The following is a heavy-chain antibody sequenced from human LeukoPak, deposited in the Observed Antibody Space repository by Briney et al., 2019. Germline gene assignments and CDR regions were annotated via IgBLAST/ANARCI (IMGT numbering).Heavy chain of an antibody. Sequence: GSLRLSCAASGFTFSSYEMNWVRQAPGKGLEWVAYISSGSLYTNYADSVKGRFTISRDNAKNSLYLQMNSLRAEDTAVYYCARHPILDWGQGALVTVSS. J-gene: IGHJ4*02. CDR1: GFTFSSYE. V-gene: IGHV3-21*05. D-gene: IGHD3-3*01. CDR3: ARHPILD. CDR2: ISSGSLYT.